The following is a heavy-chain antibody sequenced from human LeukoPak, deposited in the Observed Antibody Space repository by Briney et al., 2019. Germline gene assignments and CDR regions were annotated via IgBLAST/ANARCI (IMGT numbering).Heavy chain of an antibody. V-gene: IGHV3-20*04. CDR2: INWNGGST. CDR1: GFTFSSYG. Sequence: PGGSLRLSCAASGFTFSSYGMSWVRQAPGKGLEWVSGINWNGGSTGYADYVKGRFTISRDNAKNSLDLQMNSLRAEDTALYYCARRWYGDYHFDYWGQGTLVTVPS. J-gene: IGHJ4*02. D-gene: IGHD4-17*01. CDR3: ARRWYGDYHFDY.